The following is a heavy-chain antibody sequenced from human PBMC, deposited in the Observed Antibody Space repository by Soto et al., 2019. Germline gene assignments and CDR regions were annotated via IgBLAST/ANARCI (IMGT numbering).Heavy chain of an antibody. CDR3: ARKPIYHFFAGYYSVDY. V-gene: IGHV4-34*01. D-gene: IGHD3-9*01. Sequence: QVQLRQWGAGLLKPSETLSLTCAVFGGSFSDYYWTWIRQPPGKGLEWMGEINHSGTTSYNPSLTSRLTISVDTSNNQFSLKLSSVTAADTAVYYCARKPIYHFFAGYYSVDYWGQGTLVTVSS. CDR1: GGSFSDYY. CDR2: INHSGTT. J-gene: IGHJ4*02.